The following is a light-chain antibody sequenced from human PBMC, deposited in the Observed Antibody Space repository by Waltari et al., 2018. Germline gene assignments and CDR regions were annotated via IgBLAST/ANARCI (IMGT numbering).Light chain of an antibody. Sequence: QSSLTQPASVSGSPGQSITISCTGTSSDVGAYNYVSWYQQHPGKAPKLMIYDVSNRPSGLSNRFSGSKSGNTASLTISGLQAEDEADYYCSSYISSSTLELFGGGTSLTVL. J-gene: IGLJ2*01. CDR3: SSYISSSTLEL. V-gene: IGLV2-14*03. CDR1: SSDVGAYNY. CDR2: DVS.